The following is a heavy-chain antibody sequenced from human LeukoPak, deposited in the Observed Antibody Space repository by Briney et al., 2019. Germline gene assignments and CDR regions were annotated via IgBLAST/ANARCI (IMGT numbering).Heavy chain of an antibody. CDR3: ARGYNRFGDLGWFDH. D-gene: IGHD3-10*01. Sequence: PSETLSLTCTVSGGSISSGGHFWSWIRQRPGKGLEWIGHIYYSGTTYYNPSLKSRLTISVDTSENQFSLKVNSVTAADTAVYYCARGYNRFGDLGWFDHWGQGTQVIVSS. CDR1: GGSISSGGHF. V-gene: IGHV4-31*03. CDR2: IYYSGTT. J-gene: IGHJ5*02.